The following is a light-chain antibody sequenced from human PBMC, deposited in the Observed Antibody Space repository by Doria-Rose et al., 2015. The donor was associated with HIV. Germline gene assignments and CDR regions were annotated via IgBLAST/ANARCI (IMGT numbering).Light chain of an antibody. Sequence: TQSPGTLSLSPGERATLSCRASQSFSSTYLAWYQQKPGQAPSLLIYDGSTRATGIPDRFSASGSGTDFTLTINRLEPEDLALYYCHQYGTSWTCGQGTKVEI. CDR3: HQYGTSWT. CDR2: DGS. CDR1: QSFSSTY. J-gene: IGKJ1*01. V-gene: IGKV3-20*01.